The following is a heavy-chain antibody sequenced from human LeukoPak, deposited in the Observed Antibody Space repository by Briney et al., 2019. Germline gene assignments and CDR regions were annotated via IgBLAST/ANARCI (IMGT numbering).Heavy chain of an antibody. CDR3: ARDGSGSWTEWPYFDY. CDR1: GGSISSSSYY. V-gene: IGHV4-39*07. J-gene: IGHJ4*02. Sequence: ASETLSLTCTVSGGSISSSSYYWGWIRQPPGKGLEWIGSIYYSGSTYYNPSLKSRVTISVDTSKNQFSLKLSSVTAADTVVYYCARDGSGSWTEWPYFDYWGQGTLVTVSS. D-gene: IGHD1-26*01. CDR2: IYYSGST.